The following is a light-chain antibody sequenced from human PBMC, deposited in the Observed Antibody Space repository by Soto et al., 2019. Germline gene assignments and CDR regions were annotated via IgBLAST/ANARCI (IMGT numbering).Light chain of an antibody. CDR1: SSDVGGYNY. CDR2: DVS. V-gene: IGLV2-14*01. CDR3: SSYTSRSTLV. Sequence: QSALTQPASVSGSPGQSITISCTGTSSDVGGYNYVSWYHQHPGKAPKLMIYDVSNRPSGVSSRSSGAKSGNTASLTISGRQAEDEADYYCSSYTSRSTLVFGGGTKVTVL. J-gene: IGLJ3*02.